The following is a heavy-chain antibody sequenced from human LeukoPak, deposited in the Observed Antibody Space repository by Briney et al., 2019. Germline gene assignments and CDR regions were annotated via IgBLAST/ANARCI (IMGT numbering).Heavy chain of an antibody. CDR3: ASSSLTTVTDKIDY. Sequence: SETLSLTCTVSGGSISSGSYYWSWIRQPAGKGLEWIGRIYTSGSTNYNPSLKSRVTISVDTSKNQFSLKLSSVTAADTAVYYCASSSLTTVTDKIDYWGQGTLVTVSS. V-gene: IGHV4-61*02. D-gene: IGHD4-17*01. J-gene: IGHJ4*02. CDR2: IYTSGST. CDR1: GGSISSGSYY.